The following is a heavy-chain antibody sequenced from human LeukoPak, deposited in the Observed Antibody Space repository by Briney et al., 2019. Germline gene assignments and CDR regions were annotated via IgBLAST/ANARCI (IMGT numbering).Heavy chain of an antibody. CDR2: MSFDGSNK. CDR3: AREIAVAGNGWFDP. V-gene: IGHV3-30-3*01. J-gene: IGHJ5*02. D-gene: IGHD6-19*01. Sequence: PGGSLRLSRAGSGFTFSSYAMHWVRQAPGKGLEWVAVMSFDGSNKYYADSVKGRFTISRDNSKNTLYLQMNSLRADDTAVYYCAREIAVAGNGWFDPWGQGTLVTVSS. CDR1: GFTFSSYA.